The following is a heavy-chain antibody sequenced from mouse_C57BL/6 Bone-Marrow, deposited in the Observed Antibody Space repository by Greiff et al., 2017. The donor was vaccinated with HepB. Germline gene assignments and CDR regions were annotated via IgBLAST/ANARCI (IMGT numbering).Heavy chain of an antibody. Sequence: DVHLVESGGDLVKPGGSLKLSCAASGFTFSSYGMSWVRQTPDKRLEWVATISSGGSYTYYPDSVKGRFTISRDNAKNTLYPQMSSLKSEDTAMYYCARPRDSSPLAYWGQGTLVTVSA. CDR2: ISSGGSYT. V-gene: IGHV5-6*01. CDR3: ARPRDSSPLAY. D-gene: IGHD3-2*02. J-gene: IGHJ3*01. CDR1: GFTFSSYG.